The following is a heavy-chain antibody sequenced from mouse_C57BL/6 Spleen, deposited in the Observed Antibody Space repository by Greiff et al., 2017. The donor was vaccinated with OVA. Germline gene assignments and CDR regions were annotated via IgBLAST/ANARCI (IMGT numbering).Heavy chain of an antibody. J-gene: IGHJ2*01. D-gene: IGHD1-1*01. CDR1: GYTFTSYW. CDR3: ARSGTVGDY. CDR2: IDPSDSYT. V-gene: IGHV1-59*01. Sequence: VQLQQPGAELVRPGTSVKLSCKASGYTFTSYWMHWVKQRPGQGLEWIGVIDPSDSYTNYNQKFKGKATLTEDTSSSTAYMPLSSLTSEDSAVYYCARSGTVGDYWGQGTTLTVSS.